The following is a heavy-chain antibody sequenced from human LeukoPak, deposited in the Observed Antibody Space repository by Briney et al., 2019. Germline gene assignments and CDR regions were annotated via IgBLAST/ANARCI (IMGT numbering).Heavy chain of an antibody. CDR3: ARGQLGSSWYGSYYYYGMDV. CDR1: GGSFSGYY. V-gene: IGHV4-34*01. J-gene: IGHJ6*02. D-gene: IGHD6-13*01. CDR2: INHSGST. Sequence: PSETLSLTCAVYGGSFSGYYWSWIRQPPGKGLEWIGEINHSGSTNYNPSLKGRVTISVDTSKNQFSLKLSSVTAADTAVYYCARGQLGSSWYGSYYYYGMDVWGQGTTVTVSS.